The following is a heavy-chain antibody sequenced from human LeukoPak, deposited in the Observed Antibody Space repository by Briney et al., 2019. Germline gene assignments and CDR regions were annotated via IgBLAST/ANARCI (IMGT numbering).Heavy chain of an antibody. Sequence: PGGSLRPSCAASGFTFSSYAMHWVRQAPGKGLEWVAVISYDGSNKYYADSVKGRFTISRDNSKNTLYLQMNSLRAEDTAVYYCARESYYDSSSDYWGQGTLVTVSS. CDR2: ISYDGSNK. V-gene: IGHV3-30-3*01. CDR3: ARESYYDSSSDY. CDR1: GFTFSSYA. D-gene: IGHD3-22*01. J-gene: IGHJ4*02.